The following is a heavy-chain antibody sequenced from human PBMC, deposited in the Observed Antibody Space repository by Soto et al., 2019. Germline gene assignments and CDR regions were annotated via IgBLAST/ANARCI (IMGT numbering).Heavy chain of an antibody. CDR1: GFSFSDYA. CDR2: ISGSGYLT. J-gene: IGHJ4*02. D-gene: IGHD2-21*01. CDR3: AKGSTKQLWFKAPGQS. Sequence: CGPLGLSCAVAGFSFSDYAMTWVRQALGKGLEWVSGISGSGYLTYYADMVKGRFTVSRDNSGNTLYLQMESLRVDDTAVYYCAKGSTKQLWFKAPGQSRGQGTLVTVSS. V-gene: IGHV3-23*01.